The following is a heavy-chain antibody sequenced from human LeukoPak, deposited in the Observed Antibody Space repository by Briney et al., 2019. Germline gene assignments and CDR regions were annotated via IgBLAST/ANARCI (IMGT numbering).Heavy chain of an antibody. Sequence: ASVKVSCKASGYTFTGYYMHWVRQAPGQGLEWMGWINPNSGGTNYAQKFQGRVTMTRDTSISTAYMELSRLRSDDTAVYYCARRRRGYCSSTSCYLFDPWGQGTLVTVSS. CDR1: GYTFTGYY. J-gene: IGHJ5*02. CDR2: INPNSGGT. V-gene: IGHV1-2*02. CDR3: ARRRRGYCSSTSCYLFDP. D-gene: IGHD2-2*01.